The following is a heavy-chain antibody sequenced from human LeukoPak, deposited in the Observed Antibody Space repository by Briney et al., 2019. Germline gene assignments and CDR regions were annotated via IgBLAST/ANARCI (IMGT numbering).Heavy chain of an antibody. CDR1: GFSITSSYY. CDR3: ARAGGVGERRLLWFGELPPYYYYYYMDV. J-gene: IGHJ6*03. CDR2: IYHSGST. Sequence: SETLSLTCNVSGFSITSSYYWSWIRQPPGKGLEWIGSIYHSGSTYYNPSLKSRVTISVDTSKNQFSLKLSSVTAADTAVYYCARAGGVGERRLLWFGELPPYYYYYYMDVWGKGTTVTVSS. V-gene: IGHV4-38-2*02. D-gene: IGHD3-10*01.